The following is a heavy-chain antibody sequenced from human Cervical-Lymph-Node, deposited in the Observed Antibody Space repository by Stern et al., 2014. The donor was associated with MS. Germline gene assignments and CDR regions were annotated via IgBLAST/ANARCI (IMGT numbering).Heavy chain of an antibody. J-gene: IGHJ3*02. CDR2: MNPNSGNT. CDR3: ARGRVDLIRALGI. CDR1: GYTFTSYD. V-gene: IGHV1-8*01. D-gene: IGHD3-16*01. Sequence: VQLVESGAEVKKPGASVKVSCKASGYTFTSYDINWVRQATGHGLEWIGWMNPNSGNTGYGQKFQGRVTMTRNTSISTAYMELSSLRSDDTGVYYCARGRVDLIRALGIWGQGTMVTVSS.